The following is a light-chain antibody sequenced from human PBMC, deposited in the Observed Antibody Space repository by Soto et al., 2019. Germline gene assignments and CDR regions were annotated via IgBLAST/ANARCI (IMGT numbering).Light chain of an antibody. Sequence: EIVLTQSPATQSLSPGERPTLSCRASQSVGTYLAWYQQKPGQPPRLLIYEASKRATGIPARFSGSGSETDFTLTISSLESEDFGVYYCQHRSNWPPITFGQGARLEIK. CDR2: EAS. V-gene: IGKV3-11*01. CDR3: QHRSNWPPIT. CDR1: QSVGTY. J-gene: IGKJ5*01.